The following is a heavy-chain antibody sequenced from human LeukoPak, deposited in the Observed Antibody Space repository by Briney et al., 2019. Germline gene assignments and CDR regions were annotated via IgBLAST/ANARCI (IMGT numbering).Heavy chain of an antibody. CDR2: ISYDGSNK. V-gene: IGHV3-30*18. D-gene: IGHD6-13*01. CDR3: AKDRILSAAGIFDY. Sequence: GGSLRLSCAASGFTFSSYDMHWVRQAPGKGLEWVAVISYDGSNKYYADSVKGRFTISRDNSKNTLYLQMNSLRAEDTAVYYCAKDRILSAAGIFDYWGQGTLVTVSS. J-gene: IGHJ4*02. CDR1: GFTFSSYD.